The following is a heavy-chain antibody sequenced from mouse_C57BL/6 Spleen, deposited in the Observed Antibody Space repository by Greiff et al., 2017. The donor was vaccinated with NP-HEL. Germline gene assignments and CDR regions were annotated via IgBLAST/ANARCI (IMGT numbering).Heavy chain of an antibody. D-gene: IGHD2-4*01. V-gene: IGHV1-82*01. CDR2: IYPGDGDT. CDR3: AKPYYDYPWFAY. J-gene: IGHJ3*01. Sequence: VQLQESGPELVKPGASVKISCKASGYAFSSSWMNWVKQRPGKGLEWIGRIYPGDGDTNYNGKFKGKATLTADKSSSTAYMQLSSLTSEDSAVYFCAKPYYDYPWFAYWGQGTLVTVSA. CDR1: GYAFSSSW.